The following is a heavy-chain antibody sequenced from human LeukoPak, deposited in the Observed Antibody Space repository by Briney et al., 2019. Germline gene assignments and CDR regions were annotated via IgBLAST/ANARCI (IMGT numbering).Heavy chain of an antibody. CDR3: ARVRSSLFDY. V-gene: IGHV1-2*02. Sequence: ASVKVSCKASGYTFTGYYMHWVRQAPGQGLEWMGWINPNSGGTNYAQKFQGRVTMTRDTSKNQFSLKLSSVTAADTAVYYCARVRSSLFDYWGQGTLVTVSS. D-gene: IGHD6-13*01. CDR1: GYTFTGYY. J-gene: IGHJ4*02. CDR2: INPNSGGT.